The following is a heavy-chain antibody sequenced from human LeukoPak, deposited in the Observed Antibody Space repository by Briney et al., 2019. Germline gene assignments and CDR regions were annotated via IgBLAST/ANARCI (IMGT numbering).Heavy chain of an antibody. Sequence: PSETLSLTCVVSGGSISGYYWSWIRQPPGKGLEWIGFVYYSGATDYNPSLRSRVTISIDPSENQFSLHLSSVTAADTAVYYCARGSYCGGDCFYYFDYWGQGALVTVSS. V-gene: IGHV4-59*08. D-gene: IGHD2-21*02. J-gene: IGHJ4*02. CDR2: VYYSGAT. CDR1: GGSISGYY. CDR3: ARGSYCGGDCFYYFDY.